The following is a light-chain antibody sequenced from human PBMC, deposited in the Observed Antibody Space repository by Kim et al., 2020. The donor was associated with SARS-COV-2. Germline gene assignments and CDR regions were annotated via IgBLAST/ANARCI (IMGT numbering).Light chain of an antibody. CDR1: QDISTY. CDR3: QQYGDLPYT. J-gene: IGKJ2*01. Sequence: DIQMTQSPSSLSASVGDRVTITCQASQDISTYLSWYQQKPGRAPKLLIYDASNLETGVPSRLRGRGSGTDFTFTISGLQPEDIGTDYCQQYGDLPYTFGQGTKLEIK. V-gene: IGKV1-33*01. CDR2: DAS.